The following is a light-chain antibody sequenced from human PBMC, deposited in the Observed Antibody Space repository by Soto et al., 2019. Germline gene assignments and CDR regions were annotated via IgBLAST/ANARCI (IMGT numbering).Light chain of an antibody. CDR1: QRVNSTY. CDR2: GAF. V-gene: IGKV3-20*01. CDR3: QQYSRSPRT. Sequence: EIVLTQSPGTLSLSPGERATLSCRASQRVNSTYLAWYQQKPGQTPRLLIYGAFSRAAAIPDRFSGSGSGADFTLTISRLEPEDFAVYYCQQYSRSPRTFGQGTPVEIK. J-gene: IGKJ1*01.